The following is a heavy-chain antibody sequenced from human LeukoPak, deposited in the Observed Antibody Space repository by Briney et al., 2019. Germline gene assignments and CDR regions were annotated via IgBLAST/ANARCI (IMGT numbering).Heavy chain of an antibody. Sequence: KPSETLSLTCTVSGGSISSYYWSWIRQPPGKGLEWIGYIYYSGSTNYNPSLKSRVTISVDTSKNQFSLKLSSVTAADTAVYYCARDYSNYRADYYYYYMDVWGKGTTVTVSS. V-gene: IGHV4-59*01. CDR2: IYYSGST. CDR3: ARDYSNYRADYYYYYMDV. D-gene: IGHD4-11*01. CDR1: GGSISSYY. J-gene: IGHJ6*03.